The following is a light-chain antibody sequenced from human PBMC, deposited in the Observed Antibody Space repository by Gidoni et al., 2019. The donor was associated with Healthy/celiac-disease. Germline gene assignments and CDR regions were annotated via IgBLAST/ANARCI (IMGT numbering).Light chain of an antibody. Sequence: QSVLTQPPSVPGAPGQGVTIPCTGSRSNIGAGYDVHWYQQLPGTAPKLLIYGNSNRPSGVPDRFSGSKSGTSASLAITGLQAEDEADYYCQSYDSSLRVLFGGGTKLTVL. J-gene: IGLJ2*01. CDR3: QSYDSSLRVL. V-gene: IGLV1-40*01. CDR1: RSNIGAGYD. CDR2: GNS.